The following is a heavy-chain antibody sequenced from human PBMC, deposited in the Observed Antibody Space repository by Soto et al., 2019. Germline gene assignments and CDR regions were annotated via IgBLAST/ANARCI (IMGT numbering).Heavy chain of an antibody. CDR2: ISAYNGNT. V-gene: IGHV1-18*04. D-gene: IGHD2-2*01. CDR3: ARGKVVPAAWAFDI. Sequence: VASVKVSCKASGYTFTSYGISWVRQAPGQRLEWMGWISAYNGNTNYAQKLQGRVTMTTDTSTSTAYMELRSLRSDDTAVYYCARGKVVPAAWAFDIWGQGTMVTVSS. CDR1: GYTFTSYG. J-gene: IGHJ3*02.